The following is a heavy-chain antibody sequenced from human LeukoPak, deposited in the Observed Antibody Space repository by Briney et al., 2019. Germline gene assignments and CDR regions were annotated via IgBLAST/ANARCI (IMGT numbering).Heavy chain of an antibody. J-gene: IGHJ6*02. CDR1: GFTFSSYA. V-gene: IGHV3-30-3*01. CDR2: ISYDGSNK. D-gene: IGHD3-22*01. CDR3: ARENYDSSGYPNYGMDV. Sequence: PGRSLRLSCAASGFTFSSYAMHWVRQAPGKGLEWVAVISYDGSNKYYADSVKGRFTISRDNSKNTLYLQMNSLRAEDTAVYYCARENYDSSGYPNYGMDVWGQGTTVTVSS.